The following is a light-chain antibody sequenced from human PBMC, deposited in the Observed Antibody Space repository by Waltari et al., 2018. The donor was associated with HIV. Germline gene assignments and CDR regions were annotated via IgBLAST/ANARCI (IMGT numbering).Light chain of an antibody. CDR2: DRY. J-gene: IGLJ2*01. V-gene: IGLV1-51*01. CDR3: ATCDASLTVV. Sequence: QSVLTQPPSVSAAPGQKVSISCSGSDSNIGNNYVSWYQQLPGTAPKLLIFDRYKRPPGCHDRFAGSTSGTSATLGIAGLQTGDEAYSYCATCDASLTVVFGGGTKLTVL. CDR1: DSNIGNNY.